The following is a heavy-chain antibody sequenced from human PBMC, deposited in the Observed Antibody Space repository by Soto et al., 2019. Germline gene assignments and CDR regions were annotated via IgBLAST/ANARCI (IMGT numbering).Heavy chain of an antibody. Sequence: QITLKESGPTLVKPTQTLTLTCNFSGFSLTTDGVGVGWIRQPPGKSLEWLALIYWDDDKRYNSSLKNRLTVTKDTSRNQVVLTMTNMEPVDTATYFCAHSFVSWYGFDLWGQGTTVTVSS. CDR2: IYWDDDK. D-gene: IGHD2-21*01. CDR1: GFSLTTDGVG. J-gene: IGHJ3*01. CDR3: AHSFVSWYGFDL. V-gene: IGHV2-5*02.